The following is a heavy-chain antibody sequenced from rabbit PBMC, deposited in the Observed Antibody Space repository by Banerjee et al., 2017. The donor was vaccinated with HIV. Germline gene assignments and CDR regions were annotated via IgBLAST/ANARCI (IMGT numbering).Heavy chain of an antibody. V-gene: IGHV1S45*01. Sequence: QEQLEESGGDLVKPEGSLTLTCTASGFSFSNKYVMCWVRQAPGKGLEWIACINTSSGNIVYASWAKGQFTTTKTSWTQMTLQMTSLTAAATATYFCASNLAGLTSWNINLSGPGTLVTDS. J-gene: IGHJ4*01. D-gene: IGHD1-1*01. CDR2: INTSSGNI. CDR3: ASNLAGLTSWNINL. CDR1: GFSFSNKYV.